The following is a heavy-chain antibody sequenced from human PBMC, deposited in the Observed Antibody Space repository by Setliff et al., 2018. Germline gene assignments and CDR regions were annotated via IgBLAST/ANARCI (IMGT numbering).Heavy chain of an antibody. J-gene: IGHJ6*03. CDR1: GFTFNQYW. CDR2: IDPDGIGK. Sequence: PGGSLRLSCAASGFTFNQYWMTWVRQAPGKGLEWVANIDPDGIGKYYIDSVRGRFTISRDNAKNTLFLHMNDLRAEDTAVYYCAKGGPYYYYYMDVWGKGTMVTVSS. V-gene: IGHV3-7*01. CDR3: AKGGPYYYYYMDV.